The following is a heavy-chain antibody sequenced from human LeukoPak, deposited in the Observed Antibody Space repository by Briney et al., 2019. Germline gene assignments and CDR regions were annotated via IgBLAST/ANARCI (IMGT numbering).Heavy chain of an antibody. D-gene: IGHD6-13*01. V-gene: IGHV3-48*04. Sequence: GGSLRLSCAASGLTFSFYSMNWVRQAPGKGLEWVSYISSFSGTINYAESVKGRFTISRDNAKNSLYLQMNSLRAEDTAVYYCAREKFIAAAFFRGPALNWFDPWGQGTLVTVSS. CDR2: ISSFSGTI. CDR1: GLTFSFYS. CDR3: AREKFIAAAFFRGPALNWFDP. J-gene: IGHJ5*02.